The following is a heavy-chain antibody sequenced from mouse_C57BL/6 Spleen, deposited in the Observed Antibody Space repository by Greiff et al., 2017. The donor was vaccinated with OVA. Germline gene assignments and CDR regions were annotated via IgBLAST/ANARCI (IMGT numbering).Heavy chain of an antibody. V-gene: IGHV6-6*01. Sequence: EVKLEESGGGLVQPGGSMKLSCAASGFTFSDAWMDWVRQSPEKGLEWVAEIRNTANNHATYYAESVKGRFTNSRDDSNSIFYLQMNSLRAEDTVIYYCTRRNSIFDYWGQGTTLTVSS. CDR2: IRNTANNHAT. J-gene: IGHJ2*01. CDR3: TRRNSIFDY. D-gene: IGHD2-10*02. CDR1: GFTFSDAW.